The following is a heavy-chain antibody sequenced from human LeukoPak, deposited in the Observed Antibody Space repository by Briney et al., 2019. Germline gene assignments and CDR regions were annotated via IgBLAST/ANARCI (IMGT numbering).Heavy chain of an antibody. Sequence: SVKVSCKASGGTFSSYAISWVRQAPGQGLEWMGRIIPILGIANYAQKFQGRVTITADKSTSTAYMELSSLRSEDTAVYYCARPYDSSGYYFDYWAREPWSPSPQ. V-gene: IGHV1-69*04. CDR3: ARPYDSSGYYFDY. J-gene: IGHJ4*02. CDR1: GGTFSSYA. D-gene: IGHD3-22*01. CDR2: IIPILGIA.